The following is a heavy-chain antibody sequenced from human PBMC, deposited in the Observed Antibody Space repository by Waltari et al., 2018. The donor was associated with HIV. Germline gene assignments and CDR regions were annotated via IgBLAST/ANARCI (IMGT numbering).Heavy chain of an antibody. CDR1: GGSISSSSYY. J-gene: IGHJ4*02. CDR2: SYYSGST. Sequence: QLQLQESGPGLVKPSETLSLTCTVSGGSISSSSYYWGGIRQPPGKGLEWIGSSYYSGSTYYNPSLKSRVTISVDTSKNQFSLKLSSVTAADTAVYYCAANPADYWGQGTLVTVSS. V-gene: IGHV4-39*01. CDR3: AANPADY.